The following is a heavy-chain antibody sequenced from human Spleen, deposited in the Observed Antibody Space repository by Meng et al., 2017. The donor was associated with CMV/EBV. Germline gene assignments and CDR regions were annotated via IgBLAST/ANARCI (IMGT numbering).Heavy chain of an antibody. Sequence: SLKISCAASGFTFDDYSMHWVRQAPGKGLEWVSGISWHSTIKGYADSVKGRFTITRDNAKKSLYLQMNSLRPEDTALYYCAKEALELVFPLRSGMDVWGQGTTVTVS. D-gene: IGHD1-7*01. V-gene: IGHV3-9*01. CDR2: ISWHSTIK. CDR1: GFTFDDYS. CDR3: AKEALELVFPLRSGMDV. J-gene: IGHJ6*02.